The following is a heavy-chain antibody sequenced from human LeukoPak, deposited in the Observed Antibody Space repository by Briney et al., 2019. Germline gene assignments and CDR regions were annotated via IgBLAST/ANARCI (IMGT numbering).Heavy chain of an antibody. V-gene: IGHV4-39*01. J-gene: IGHJ5*02. CDR1: GGSISSSSYS. D-gene: IGHD6-13*01. Sequence: PSETLSLTCTVSGGSISSSSYSWGWIRQPPGKGLEWIGSIYYSGSTYYNPSLKSRVTISVDTSKNQFSLKLSSVTAADTAVYYCAPIAAPGTEYWFDPWGQGTLVTVSS. CDR3: APIAAPGTEYWFDP. CDR2: IYYSGST.